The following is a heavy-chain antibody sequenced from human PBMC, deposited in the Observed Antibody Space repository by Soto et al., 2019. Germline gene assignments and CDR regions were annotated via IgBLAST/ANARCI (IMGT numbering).Heavy chain of an antibody. D-gene: IGHD6-6*01. V-gene: IGHV3-74*01. CDR1: GFTFSSYW. CDR3: ARGGYSSSLYYVMDV. J-gene: IGHJ6*02. CDR2: INSDGSST. Sequence: GGSLRLSCAASGFTFSSYWMHWVRQDPGKGLVWVSRINSDGSSTSYADSVKGRFTISRDNAKNTLYLQMNSLRAEETAVYYCARGGYSSSLYYVMDVWGQGTTVTVSS.